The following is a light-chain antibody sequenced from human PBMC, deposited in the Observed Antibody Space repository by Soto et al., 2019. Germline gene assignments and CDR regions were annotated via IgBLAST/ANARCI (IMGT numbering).Light chain of an antibody. Sequence: EIVLTQSPGTLSLSPGERATLSCRASQSVSSSYLAWYQQKPGQAPGLLIYCASSRATGIPDRFSGSGSGTDFTLTISRLEPEDFAVYYCQQYGSSITFGQGTRLEIK. CDR1: QSVSSSY. V-gene: IGKV3-20*01. CDR2: CAS. J-gene: IGKJ5*01. CDR3: QQYGSSIT.